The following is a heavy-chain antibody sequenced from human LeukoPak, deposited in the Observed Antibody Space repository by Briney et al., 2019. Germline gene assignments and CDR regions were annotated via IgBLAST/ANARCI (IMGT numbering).Heavy chain of an antibody. J-gene: IGHJ4*02. CDR3: ARADYDFWSGPGYYFDY. Sequence: GGSLRLSCAASGFTVSSNYMSWVRQAPGKGLEWVANIKQDGSEKYYVDSVKGRFTISRDNAKNSLYLQMNSLRAEDTAVYYCARADYDFWSGPGYYFDYWGQGTLVTVSS. D-gene: IGHD3-3*01. CDR1: GFTVSSNY. V-gene: IGHV3-7*01. CDR2: IKQDGSEK.